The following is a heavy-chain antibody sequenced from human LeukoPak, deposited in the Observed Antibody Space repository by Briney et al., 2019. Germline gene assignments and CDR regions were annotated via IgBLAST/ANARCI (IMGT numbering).Heavy chain of an antibody. CDR3: AIAKEPYSPEDY. V-gene: IGHV1-58*02. D-gene: IGHD1-26*01. J-gene: IGHJ4*02. Sequence: TSVKVSCKASGFTFTSSAMQWVRQARGQRLEWIGWIVVGSGNTNYGQKFQERVTITRDMSTSTAYMELSSLRSEDTAVHYCAIAKEPYSPEDYWGQGTLVTVSS. CDR1: GFTFTSSA. CDR2: IVVGSGNT.